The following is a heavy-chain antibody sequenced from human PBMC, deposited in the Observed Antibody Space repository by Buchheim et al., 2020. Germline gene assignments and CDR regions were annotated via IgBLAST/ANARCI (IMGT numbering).Heavy chain of an antibody. J-gene: IGHJ6*02. D-gene: IGHD3-10*01. CDR3: TSRLYGESDSHFYYYYGMDV. Sequence: EVQLVESGGGLGQPGGSLRLSWAASGFTFSNAWMSWVRQAPGKGLEWVGRIKIKTDGGTRDYAAPVKGRFTLSRDDSKNTLYLQMNSLKTEDTAVYYCTSRLYGESDSHFYYYYGMDVWGQGTT. V-gene: IGHV3-15*01. CDR1: GFTFSNAW. CDR2: IKIKTDGGTR.